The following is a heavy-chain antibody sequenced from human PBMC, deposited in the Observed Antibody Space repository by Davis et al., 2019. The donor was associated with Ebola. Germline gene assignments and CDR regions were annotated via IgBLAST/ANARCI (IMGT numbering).Heavy chain of an antibody. V-gene: IGHV3-11*04. D-gene: IGHD6-19*01. CDR2: ISSSGSTI. Sequence: SLNISCAASGFTFSDYYISWLRQAPGKGLEWVSYISSSGSTIYYADSVKGLFTVSRDNSKTSLSLQMNSLRAEDTAVYYCAGGESGWDASDIWGRGTMVTVSS. J-gene: IGHJ3*02. CDR1: GFTFSDYY. CDR3: AGGESGWDASDI.